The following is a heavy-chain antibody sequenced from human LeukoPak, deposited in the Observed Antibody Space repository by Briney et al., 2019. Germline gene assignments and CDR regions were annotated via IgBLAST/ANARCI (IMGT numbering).Heavy chain of an antibody. CDR3: AGGYDSSSQH. D-gene: IGHD3-22*01. CDR1: GVTFSSEG. Sequence: PGGSLRLPCSAAGVTFSSEGRHWVRQAAGKGLEWVAVIWYDGSNKYYADFVKGRFTISRDNSKNTLYMQMNSLRAAATDVYYCAGGYDSSSQHWGQGTLVTVSS. V-gene: IGHV3-33*08. CDR2: IWYDGSNK. J-gene: IGHJ4*02.